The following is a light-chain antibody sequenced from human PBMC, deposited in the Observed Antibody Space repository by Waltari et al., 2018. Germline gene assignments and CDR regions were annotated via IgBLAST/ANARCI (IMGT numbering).Light chain of an antibody. V-gene: IGKV2D-29*01. CDR3: VQTKECPIT. J-gene: IGKJ5*01. CDR2: EVS. Sequence: DIVMTQTPLPLSVTPGQPASISCKSSQSLIYSDGQTYLHWYLQKPGQPPQPLISEVSNRFSGGADKVSGSWSGTEFTLKISRVEAEDVGVYYCVQTKECPITFGQGTRLEIK. CDR1: QSLIYSDGQTY.